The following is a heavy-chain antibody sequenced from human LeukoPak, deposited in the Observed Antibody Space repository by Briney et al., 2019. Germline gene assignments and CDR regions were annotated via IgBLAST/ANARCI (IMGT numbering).Heavy chain of an antibody. Sequence: GGSLRLSCAASGFTFSSYSMNWVRQAPGKGLEWVSSISSSSSYIYYADSVKGRFTISRDNAKNSLCLQMNSLRAEDTAVYYCARDVTLGNFDYWGQGILVIVSS. CDR1: GFTFSSYS. J-gene: IGHJ4*02. D-gene: IGHD3-16*01. V-gene: IGHV3-21*01. CDR3: ARDVTLGNFDY. CDR2: ISSSSSYI.